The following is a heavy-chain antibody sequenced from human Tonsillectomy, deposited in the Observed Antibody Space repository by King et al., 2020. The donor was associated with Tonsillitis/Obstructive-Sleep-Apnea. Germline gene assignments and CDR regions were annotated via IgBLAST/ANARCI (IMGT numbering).Heavy chain of an antibody. V-gene: IGHV3-30*04. CDR3: ARVDSGYDPIYY. Sequence: QVQLVESGGGVVQPGRSLRLSCAASGFTFSSYAMHWVRQAPGKGLEWVAVISYDGSNKYYADSVKGRFTISRDNSKNTLYLQMNSLRAEDTAVYYCARVDSGYDPIYYWGQGTLVTVSS. D-gene: IGHD5-12*01. J-gene: IGHJ4*02. CDR2: ISYDGSNK. CDR1: GFTFSSYA.